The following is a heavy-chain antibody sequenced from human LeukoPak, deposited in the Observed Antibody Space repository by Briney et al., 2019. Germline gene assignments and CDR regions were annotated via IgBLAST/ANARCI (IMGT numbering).Heavy chain of an antibody. V-gene: IGHV3-21*01. CDR2: ISSSSTYI. J-gene: IGHJ4*02. CDR1: GFTFTSYT. D-gene: IGHD3-22*01. Sequence: GGSLRLSCLASGFTFTSYTMTWVRQAPGKGLEWVSSISSSSTYIYYADSVKGRFTISRDNAKISLYLQMNSLRVEDTAVYYCARRAGDYSHPYDYWGQGILVTVSS. CDR3: ARRAGDYSHPYDY.